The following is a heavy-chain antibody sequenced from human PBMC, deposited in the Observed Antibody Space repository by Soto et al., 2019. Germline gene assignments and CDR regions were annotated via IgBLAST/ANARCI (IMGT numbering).Heavy chain of an antibody. D-gene: IGHD1-1*01. CDR1: GYSFTNNW. CDR2: IDPSDSYT. Sequence: PGESLKISCKVSGYSFTNNWITWVRQMPGKGLEWMGRIDPSDSYTFYSPSFQGHVTFSVDKSINTAYVQWTRLKASDTAMYYCARLVSKRSDAWGQGTLGTVSA. J-gene: IGHJ5*02. CDR3: ARLVSKRSDA. V-gene: IGHV5-10-1*01.